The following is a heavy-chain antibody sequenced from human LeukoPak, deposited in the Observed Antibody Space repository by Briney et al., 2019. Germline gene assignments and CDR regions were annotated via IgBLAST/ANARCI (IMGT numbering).Heavy chain of an antibody. CDR1: GGTISSYY. CDR2: IYYSGSN. Sequence: SETLSLTCTVSGGTISSYYWRWIRQAPGKGLEWMVYIYYSGSNNYNPSLKSRVNISVDTSKNQFSLKLSAVNAADTAVYYCARNPSSSWSSNYGMDVWGQGTTVTVSS. V-gene: IGHV4-59*01. D-gene: IGHD6-13*01. CDR3: ARNPSSSWSSNYGMDV. J-gene: IGHJ6*02.